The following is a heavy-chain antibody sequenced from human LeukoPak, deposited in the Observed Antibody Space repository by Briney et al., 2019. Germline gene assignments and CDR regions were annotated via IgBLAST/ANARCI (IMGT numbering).Heavy chain of an antibody. CDR1: GFTFGSYS. J-gene: IGHJ4*02. CDR2: ITASGTAM. Sequence: GGSLRLSCAASGFTFGSYSMNWVRQAPGKGLEWVSHITASGTAMFYADSVKGRFTISRDNAKNSLYLQMNSLRAEDTAVYYCANEIRPNDYWGQGTQVTVSS. D-gene: IGHD4-17*01. V-gene: IGHV3-48*01. CDR3: ANEIRPNDY.